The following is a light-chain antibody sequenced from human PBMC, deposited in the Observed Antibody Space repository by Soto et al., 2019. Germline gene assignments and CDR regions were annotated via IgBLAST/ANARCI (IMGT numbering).Light chain of an antibody. CDR3: QQYNNWPLT. CDR2: GAS. CDR1: QSISSN. J-gene: IGKJ4*01. V-gene: IGKV3-15*01. Sequence: VMTQSPATLSVSPGERASLSCRASQSISSNLAWYQQKPGQAPRLLIYGASTRATGIPARFTGSGSGTEFTLTISSLQSEDFAVYYCQQYNNWPLTFGGGTKV.